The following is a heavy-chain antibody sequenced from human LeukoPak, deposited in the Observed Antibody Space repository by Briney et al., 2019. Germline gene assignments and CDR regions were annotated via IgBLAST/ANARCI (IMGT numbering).Heavy chain of an antibody. V-gene: IGHV3-30*18. Sequence: GGSLRLSCAASGFTFSSYGMHWVRQAPGKGLEWVAVILYDGSNKYYADSVKGRFTISRDNSKNTLYLQMNSLRAEDTAVYYCAKDLRATVTTGDAFDYWGQGTLVTVSS. D-gene: IGHD4-17*01. CDR3: AKDLRATVTTGDAFDY. CDR2: ILYDGSNK. CDR1: GFTFSSYG. J-gene: IGHJ4*02.